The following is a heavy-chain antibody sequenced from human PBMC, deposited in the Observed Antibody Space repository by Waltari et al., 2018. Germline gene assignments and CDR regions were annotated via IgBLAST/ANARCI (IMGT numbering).Heavy chain of an antibody. V-gene: IGHV1-69-2*01. Sequence: EVQMLQSGAEVKKPGTPVKISCKVSGDTFTDIYIHWIKQAPGKGLQWRGLLDTEDDKAIYAQKFQGRVTMTADTSIHTAYMELTSLTSEDTAFYYCATALGGGISASRPFHFWGQGTRITVSS. D-gene: IGHD3-10*01. CDR3: ATALGGGISASRPFHF. CDR1: GDTFTDIY. J-gene: IGHJ3*01. CDR2: LDTEDDKA.